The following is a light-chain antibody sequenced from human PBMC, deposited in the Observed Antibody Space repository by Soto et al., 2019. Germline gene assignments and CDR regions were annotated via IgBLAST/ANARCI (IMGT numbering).Light chain of an antibody. V-gene: IGKV3-20*01. Sequence: EIVLTQSPGTLYLSPGEIATLSCRASQSVSSSYLAWYQQKPGQAPRLLIYGASSRATGIPDRFSGSGSGTDFTLTISRLEPEDFAVYYCQQYGSSPYTFGQGTKREI. CDR1: QSVSSSY. CDR3: QQYGSSPYT. CDR2: GAS. J-gene: IGKJ2*01.